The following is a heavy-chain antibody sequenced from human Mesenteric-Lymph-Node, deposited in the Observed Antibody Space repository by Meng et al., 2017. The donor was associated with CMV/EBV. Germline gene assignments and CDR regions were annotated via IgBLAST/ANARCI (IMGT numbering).Heavy chain of an antibody. V-gene: IGHV3-9*01. Sequence: SLKISCAASGFIFDDYAMHWVRQAPGKGLEWVSGISWNSEMVGYADSVRGRFTISRDNARNTLYLQMNSLRAEDTAVYYCARNYGDYCDYWGQGTLVTVSS. D-gene: IGHD4-17*01. CDR2: ISWNSEMV. CDR3: ARNYGDYCDY. J-gene: IGHJ4*02. CDR1: GFIFDDYA.